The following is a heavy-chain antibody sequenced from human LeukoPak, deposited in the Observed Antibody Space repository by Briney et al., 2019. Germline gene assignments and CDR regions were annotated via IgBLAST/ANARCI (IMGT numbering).Heavy chain of an antibody. CDR2: IYYDGST. CDR3: TRDRQLEWFYL. V-gene: IGHV4-39*07. CDR1: GGSISRSSYY. D-gene: IGHD3-10*01. J-gene: IGHJ5*01. Sequence: SETLSLTCTVSGGSISRSSYYWGWIRQPPGEGLEWIGTIYYDGSTYHNPSLKSRVTISVDASKNQFSLKLRSVTAADTAVHYCTRDRQLEWFYLWGQGTLVTVSS.